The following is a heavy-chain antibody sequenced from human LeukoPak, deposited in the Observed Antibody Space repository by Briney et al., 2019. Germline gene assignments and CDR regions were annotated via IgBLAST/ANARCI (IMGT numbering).Heavy chain of an antibody. CDR3: ARGGWLYNNWFGP. CDR2: INPNSGGT. V-gene: IGHV1-2*02. J-gene: IGHJ5*02. D-gene: IGHD3-16*02. Sequence: GASVKVSCKASGYTFTGYYMHWVRQAPGQGLELMGWINPNSGGTNYAQKFQGRVTMTRDTSISTAYMELSRLRSDDTAVYYCARGGWLYNNWFGPWGQGTLVTVSS. CDR1: GYTFTGYY.